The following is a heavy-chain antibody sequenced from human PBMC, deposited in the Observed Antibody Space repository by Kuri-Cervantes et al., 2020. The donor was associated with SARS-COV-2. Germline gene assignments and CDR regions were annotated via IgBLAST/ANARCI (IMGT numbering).Heavy chain of an antibody. CDR3: ARGRSAARFDY. CDR1: GFTFSSYS. V-gene: IGHV3-21*04. CDR2: ISSSSSYI. J-gene: IGHJ4*02. Sequence: GGSLRLSCAASGFTFSSYSMNWVRQAPGKGLEWVSSISSSSSYIYYADSVKGRFTISRDNAKNSLYLQMNSLRADDTAVYYCARGRSAARFDYWGQGTLVTVSS. D-gene: IGHD6-6*01.